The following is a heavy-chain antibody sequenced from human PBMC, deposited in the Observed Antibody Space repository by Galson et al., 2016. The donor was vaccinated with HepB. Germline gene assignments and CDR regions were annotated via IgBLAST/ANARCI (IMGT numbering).Heavy chain of an antibody. J-gene: IGHJ4*02. V-gene: IGHV2-70*01. Sequence: PALVKPTQTLTLTCSFSGFSLTASGVGVGWIRQPPGKAPEWLALITWDDYKSYSTSLKTRLTISKDTSKNEVVLTMTNMDPVDTATYYCARMRFRPWYVEDYWGQGTLVTVSS. D-gene: IGHD6-13*01. CDR3: ARMRFRPWYVEDY. CDR2: ITWDDYK. CDR1: GFSLTASGVG.